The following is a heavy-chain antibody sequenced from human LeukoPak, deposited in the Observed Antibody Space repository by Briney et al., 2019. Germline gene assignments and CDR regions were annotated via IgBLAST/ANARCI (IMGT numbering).Heavy chain of an antibody. D-gene: IGHD6-19*01. CDR3: ARDKLGSGYSSDFDY. CDR1: GFSVSSNY. CDR2: IYTGGTT. Sequence: GGSLRLSCAASGFSVSSNYMNWVRQAPGKGLEWVSAIYTGGTTYYAASVQGRFTISRDNSKNTLYLQMNSLRAEDTAVYYCARDKLGSGYSSDFDYWGQGTLVTVSS. V-gene: IGHV3-66*02. J-gene: IGHJ4*02.